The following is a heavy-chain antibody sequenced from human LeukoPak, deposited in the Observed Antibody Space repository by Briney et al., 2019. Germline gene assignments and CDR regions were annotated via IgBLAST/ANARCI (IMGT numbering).Heavy chain of an antibody. CDR1: GFTFSSYW. Sequence: GGSLRLSCAASGFTFSSYWMSWVRQAPGKGLEWVANIKQDGSEKYYVDSVKGRFTISRDNAKNSLYPQMYSLRAEDTAVYYCARDPSSGSYYGYWGQGTLVTVSS. CDR3: ARDPSSGSYYGY. J-gene: IGHJ4*02. V-gene: IGHV3-7*01. CDR2: IKQDGSEK. D-gene: IGHD1-26*01.